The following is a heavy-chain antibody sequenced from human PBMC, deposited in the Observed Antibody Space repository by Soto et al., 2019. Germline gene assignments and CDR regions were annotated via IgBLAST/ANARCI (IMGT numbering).Heavy chain of an antibody. V-gene: IGHV2-5*02. CDR1: GFSLTTRGVG. D-gene: IGHD5-18*01. CDR2: IYWDDDE. J-gene: IGHJ4*02. CDR3: AHRPRGYSYHFDY. Sequence: QITLKESGPTLVKPTQTLTLTCTFSGFSLTTRGVGVGWIRQPPGKALEWLALIYWDDDEGYSPSLKSRLTITNDTSKIQVVLTITNMDPVDTSTYYCAHRPRGYSYHFDYRGQGTLVTVSS.